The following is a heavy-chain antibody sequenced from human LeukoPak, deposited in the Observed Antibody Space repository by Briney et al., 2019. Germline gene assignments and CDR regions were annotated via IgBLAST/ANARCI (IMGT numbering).Heavy chain of an antibody. CDR1: GFTFNYYW. CDR2: VKQDGSEK. J-gene: IGHJ4*02. CDR3: AREPSGSLDY. V-gene: IGHV3-7*01. D-gene: IGHD1-26*01. Sequence: GGSLRLSCAASGFTFNYYWMSWVRQAPGKGLEWVANVKQDGSEKYYVDSVKGRLTISRDNAKNSLYLQMNSLRAEDTAVYYCAREPSGSLDYWGQGTLVTVSS.